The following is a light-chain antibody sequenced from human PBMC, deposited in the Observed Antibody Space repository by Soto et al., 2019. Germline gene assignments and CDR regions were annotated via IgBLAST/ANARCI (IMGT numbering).Light chain of an antibody. CDR1: SSDVGGYKF. V-gene: IGLV2-14*01. CDR3: SSYTTSSTRV. J-gene: IGLJ3*02. Sequence: QSALTQPASVSGSPGQSITISCTGTSSDVGGYKFVSWYQQHPGKAPKLMIYEVSKRPSGVSNRFSGSKSGNTASLTISGLQAEDEADYYCSSYTTSSTRVFGGGTQLTVL. CDR2: EVS.